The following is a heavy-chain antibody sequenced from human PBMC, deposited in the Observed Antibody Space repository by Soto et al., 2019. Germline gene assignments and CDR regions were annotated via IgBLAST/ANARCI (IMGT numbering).Heavy chain of an antibody. CDR1: GDFISGYY. CDR2: IYYSGGT. V-gene: IGHV4-59*01. J-gene: IGHJ4*02. D-gene: IGHD3-22*01. Sequence: PSETVSLTCSVSGDFISGYYWSWIRQPPGKGLEWIGYIYYSGGTNHNPSLKSRVTISVDTSQNQFSLKLSSVTAADTAVYYCARWFYYDSSGYPDYWGQGTLVTVSS. CDR3: ARWFYYDSSGYPDY.